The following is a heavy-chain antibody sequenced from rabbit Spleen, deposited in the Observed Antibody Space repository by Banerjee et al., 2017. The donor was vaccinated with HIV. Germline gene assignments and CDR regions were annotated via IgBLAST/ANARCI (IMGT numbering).Heavy chain of an antibody. Sequence: QSLEESGGDLVKPGASLTLSCKASGFTLISYWMCWVRQAPGKGLEWIACNHAGSSGYTDYASWAKGRFTISKTSSTTVTLQMTSLTAADTATYFCARDLADDAVYGHCDLWGPGTLVTV. CDR3: ARDLADDAVYGHCDL. CDR1: GFTLISYW. D-gene: IGHD2-1*01. V-gene: IGHV1S40*01. CDR2: NHAGSSGYT. J-gene: IGHJ6*01.